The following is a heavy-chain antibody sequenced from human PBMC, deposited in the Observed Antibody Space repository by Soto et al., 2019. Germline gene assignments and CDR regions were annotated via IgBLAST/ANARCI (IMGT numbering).Heavy chain of an antibody. CDR1: GFSLSTSGAA. CDR2: IYWDGDR. D-gene: IGHD3-3*01. CDR3: AHRATMTIFGLIIDNGVWFDP. J-gene: IGHJ5*02. Sequence: QITLKESGPPLVKPTQTLTLTCTFSGFSLSTSGAAVGWIRQPPGRALEWLALIYWDGDRRYNPSLQSRLTIDKDTSRNQVALTLTSLDPADTATYYCAHRATMTIFGLIIDNGVWFDPWGQGTLVIVSS. V-gene: IGHV2-5*02.